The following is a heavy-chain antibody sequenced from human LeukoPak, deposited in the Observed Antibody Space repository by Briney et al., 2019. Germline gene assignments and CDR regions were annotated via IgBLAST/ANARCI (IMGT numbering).Heavy chain of an antibody. Sequence: GASVKVSCKASGYTFTSYYMHWVRQAPGQGLEWMGWISAYNGNTNYAQKLQGRVTMTTDTSTSTAYMELRSLRSDDTAVYYCARSLLYDSSGYYRYWGQGTLVTVSS. CDR3: ARSLLYDSSGYYRY. D-gene: IGHD3-22*01. CDR1: GYTFTSYY. J-gene: IGHJ4*02. CDR2: ISAYNGNT. V-gene: IGHV1-18*04.